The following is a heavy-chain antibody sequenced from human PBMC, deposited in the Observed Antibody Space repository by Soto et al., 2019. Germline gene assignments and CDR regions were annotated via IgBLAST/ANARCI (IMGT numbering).Heavy chain of an antibody. D-gene: IGHD2-2*01. CDR2: INHSGST. CDR1: GGSFSGYY. J-gene: IGHJ4*02. CDR3: ARGLGGIVVVPAAHDY. V-gene: IGHV4-34*01. Sequence: QVQLQQWGAGLLKPSETLSLTCAVYGGSFSGYYRSWIRQPPGKGLEWIGEINHSGSTNYNPSLKSRVTISVDTSKNQFSLKLSSVTAADTAVYYCARGLGGIVVVPAAHDYWGQGTLVTVSS.